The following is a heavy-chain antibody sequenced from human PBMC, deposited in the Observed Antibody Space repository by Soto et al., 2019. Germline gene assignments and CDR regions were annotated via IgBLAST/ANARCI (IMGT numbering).Heavy chain of an antibody. Sequence: SETLSLTCTVSGGSISSSSYYWGWIRQPPGKGLEWIRSIYYSGSNYYNPSLKSRFTISVDTSKKQFSLKLSSVTAADTAVYYCARVGATTTYYYYYDMDVWGKGTTVTVSS. CDR1: GGSISSSSYY. V-gene: IGHV4-39*07. D-gene: IGHD1-26*01. J-gene: IGHJ6*03. CDR3: ARVGATTTYYYYYDMDV. CDR2: IYYSGSN.